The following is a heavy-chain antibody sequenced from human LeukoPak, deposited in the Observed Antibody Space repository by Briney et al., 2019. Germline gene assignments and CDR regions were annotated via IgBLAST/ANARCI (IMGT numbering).Heavy chain of an antibody. D-gene: IGHD2-15*01. J-gene: IGHJ5*02. Sequence: GGSLRLSCAASGFTFSDYYMSWIRQAPGKGLEWVSYISSSGSTIYYADSVKGRFTISRDNAKNSPYLQMNSLRAEDTAVYYCARGGCRGGNCYNWFDLWGQGTLVTVSS. CDR1: GFTFSDYY. V-gene: IGHV3-11*01. CDR3: ARGGCRGGNCYNWFDL. CDR2: ISSSGSTI.